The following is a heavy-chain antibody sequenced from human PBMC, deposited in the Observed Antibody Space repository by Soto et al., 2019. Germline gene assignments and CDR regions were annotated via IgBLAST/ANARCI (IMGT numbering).Heavy chain of an antibody. CDR1: GFTFSNSW. J-gene: IGHJ4*02. CDR2: IKEDGTAK. CDR3: TTDRGYLTFDD. V-gene: IGHV3-7*01. D-gene: IGHD3-22*01. Sequence: PGGSLRLSCAASGFTFSNSWMNWVRQAPGKGLEWVANIKEDGTAKYYLDSVKGRFTVSRDNVKNSLYLQMNSLRAEDTAMYYGTTDRGYLTFDDWGQGTLVNVSS.